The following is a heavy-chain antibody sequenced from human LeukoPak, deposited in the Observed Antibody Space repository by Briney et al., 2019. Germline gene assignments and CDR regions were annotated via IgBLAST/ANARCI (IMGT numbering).Heavy chain of an antibody. D-gene: IGHD5-12*01. CDR1: GYTFTSYD. V-gene: IGHV1-8*01. Sequence: ASVTVSFKASGYTFTSYDINWLRQATGQGLEWMGWMNPNSGNTGYAQKFQGRVTMTRNTSMSTAYMELSSLRSEDTAVDYCAIRTHVDIVATLGERVKKGLDYWGQGTPVTVSS. CDR2: MNPNSGNT. CDR3: AIRTHVDIVATLGERVKKGLDY. J-gene: IGHJ4*02.